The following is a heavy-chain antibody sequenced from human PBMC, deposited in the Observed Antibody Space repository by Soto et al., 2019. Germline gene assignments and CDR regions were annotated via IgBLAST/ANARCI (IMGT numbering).Heavy chain of an antibody. J-gene: IGHJ1*01. V-gene: IGHV4-61*08. Sequence: QVQLQESGPGLVKPSEILSLTCTVSGDSVSSGAYYWSWIRQPPGKGLEWIGYIYHSGTTNYNPSLKSRVTISLDMSKNLFSRKLTSVTAADTAVYYCARSDYGDYRHQHWGQGTLVTVSS. D-gene: IGHD4-17*01. CDR1: GDSVSSGAYY. CDR3: ARSDYGDYRHQH. CDR2: IYHSGTT.